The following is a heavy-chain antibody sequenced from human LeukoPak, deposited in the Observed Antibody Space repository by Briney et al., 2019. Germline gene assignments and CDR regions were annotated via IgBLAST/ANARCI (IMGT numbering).Heavy chain of an antibody. CDR1: GFTFSSYG. D-gene: IGHD3-22*01. CDR2: ISWNSGSI. Sequence: GGSLRLSCAASGFTFSSYGMHWVRQAPGKGLEWVSGISWNSGSIGYADSVKGRFTISRDNAKNSLYLQMNSLRAEDTALYYCAKDTSEFYDSSGYAGFPRWGQGTLVTVSS. CDR3: AKDTSEFYDSSGYAGFPR. V-gene: IGHV3-9*01. J-gene: IGHJ1*01.